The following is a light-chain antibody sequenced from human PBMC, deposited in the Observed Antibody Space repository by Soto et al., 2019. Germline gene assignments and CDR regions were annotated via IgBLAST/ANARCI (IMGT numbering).Light chain of an antibody. V-gene: IGKV1-39*01. Sequence: DIQMTQSPSSLSASVGDRVTITCRASQTVRTYLNWYQQKPGKAPKLLIYAASNLQGGVPSRFSGSGSETDFTLTISSLQPEDFATYYCQQSYSTPPYTFGQGTKLEIK. CDR2: AAS. CDR1: QTVRTY. CDR3: QQSYSTPPYT. J-gene: IGKJ2*01.